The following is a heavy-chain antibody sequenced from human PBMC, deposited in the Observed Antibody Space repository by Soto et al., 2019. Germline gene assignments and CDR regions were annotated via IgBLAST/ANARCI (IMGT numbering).Heavy chain of an antibody. D-gene: IGHD6-19*01. CDR2: IYYSGST. CDR1: GGSISSSSYY. V-gene: IGHV4-39*01. Sequence: SETLSLTCTVSGGSISSSSYYWGWIRQPPGKGLEWIGSIYYSGSTYYNPSLKSRVTISVDTSKNQFSLKLSSVTAADTAVYYCARRVKEQWLDYYFDYWGQGTLVT. CDR3: ARRVKEQWLDYYFDY. J-gene: IGHJ4*02.